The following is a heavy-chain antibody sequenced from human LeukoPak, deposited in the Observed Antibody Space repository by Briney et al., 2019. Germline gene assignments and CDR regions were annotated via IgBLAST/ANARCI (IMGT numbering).Heavy chain of an antibody. Sequence: ASVKVSCKASGYTFTGYYMHWVRQAPGRGLEWMGRINPNSGGTNYAQKVQGRVTMTRDTPISTAYMELSRLRSDDTAVYYCARGGTYYDFWSGYCCFDYWGQGTLVTVSS. D-gene: IGHD3-3*01. J-gene: IGHJ4*02. CDR3: ARGGTYYDFWSGYCCFDY. CDR1: GYTFTGYY. V-gene: IGHV1-2*06. CDR2: INPNSGGT.